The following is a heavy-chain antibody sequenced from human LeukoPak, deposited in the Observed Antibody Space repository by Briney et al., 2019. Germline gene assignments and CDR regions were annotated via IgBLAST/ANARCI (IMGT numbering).Heavy chain of an antibody. CDR2: INHSGST. CDR3: ARLVQTFRWYYGMDV. V-gene: IGHV4-34*01. CDR1: GGSFSGYY. D-gene: IGHD3-3*02. J-gene: IGHJ6*02. Sequence: SETLSLTCAVYGGSFSGYYWSWIRQPPGKGLEWIGEINHSGSTNYNPSLKSRVTISVDTSKNQFSLKLSSVTAADTAVYYCARLVQTFRWYYGMDVWGQGTTVTVSS.